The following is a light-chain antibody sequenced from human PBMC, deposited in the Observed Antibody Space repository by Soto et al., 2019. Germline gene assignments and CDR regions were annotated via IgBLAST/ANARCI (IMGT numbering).Light chain of an antibody. CDR1: QSVSTN. Sequence: EIVLTQSPATLSVSPGERATLSCRASQSVSTNLAWYQQKLGQAPRVLIYGSSSRATGVPARFSGSGSGTDFTLTISSLQSEDSGIYYCLQDNDWPLSTFGQGTRLEIK. CDR3: LQDNDWPLST. J-gene: IGKJ5*01. V-gene: IGKV3-15*01. CDR2: GSS.